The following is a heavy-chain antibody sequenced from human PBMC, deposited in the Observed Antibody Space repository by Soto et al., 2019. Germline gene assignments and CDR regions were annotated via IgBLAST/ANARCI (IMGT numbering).Heavy chain of an antibody. J-gene: IGHJ4*02. D-gene: IGHD3-3*01. CDR3: ASDLLSGSEFWRAYHGGYFDY. Sequence: QVQLVQSGAEVKRPGASVKVSCKASGYTFRNYGITWVRRAPGQGLEWMAWISPYNGNTNYAQDLQGRVTMTTDTSTSTAYMELRRLTSEDAAMSYCASDLLSGSEFWRAYHGGYFDYWGQGTLVTVSS. CDR1: GYTFRNYG. V-gene: IGHV1-18*01. CDR2: ISPYNGNT.